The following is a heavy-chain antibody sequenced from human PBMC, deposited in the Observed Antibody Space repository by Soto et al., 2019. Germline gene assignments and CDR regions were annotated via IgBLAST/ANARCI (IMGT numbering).Heavy chain of an antibody. Sequence: GGSLRLSCAASGFTFRTYAMSWVRQAPGKGLEWVSAISGSGSRTYFAGAVKGRFTISRDNSGNTVSLQMNSLRAEDSAVYYCAKENSDSGTSAFDYWGQGTLVTVSS. J-gene: IGHJ4*02. CDR2: ISGSGSRT. V-gene: IGHV3-23*01. CDR3: AKENSDSGTSAFDY. D-gene: IGHD3-10*01. CDR1: GFTFRTYA.